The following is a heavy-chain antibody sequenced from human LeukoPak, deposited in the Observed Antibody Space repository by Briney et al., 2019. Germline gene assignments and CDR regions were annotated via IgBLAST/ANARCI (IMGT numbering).Heavy chain of an antibody. CDR3: SREGAYYDFWSGYSPSHGIFDY. V-gene: IGHV1-8*01. CDR2: MNPNSGNT. CDR1: GYTFTSQD. J-gene: IGHJ4*02. Sequence: ASVKVSCKASGYTFTSQDINWVGQAPGQGREWMGWMNPNSGNTGYAQKFQGRVTMTRNTSISTAYMELSSLRSEDTAVYYCSREGAYYDFWSGYSPSHGIFDYWGQGTLVTVSS. D-gene: IGHD3-3*01.